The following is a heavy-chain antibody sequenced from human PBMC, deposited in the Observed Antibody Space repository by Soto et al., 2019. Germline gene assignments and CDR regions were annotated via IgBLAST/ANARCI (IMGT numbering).Heavy chain of an antibody. V-gene: IGHV1-69*12. Sequence: QVQLVQSGAEVKKPGSSVKVSCKASGGTFSSYAISWVRQAPGRGLEWMGGIIPIFGTANYAQKFQGRVTIXAXDXXSTAYMELSSLRSEDTAVYYCAREVVVAATGWFDPWGQGTLVTVSS. CDR2: IIPIFGTA. J-gene: IGHJ5*02. D-gene: IGHD2-15*01. CDR1: GGTFSSYA. CDR3: AREVVVAATGWFDP.